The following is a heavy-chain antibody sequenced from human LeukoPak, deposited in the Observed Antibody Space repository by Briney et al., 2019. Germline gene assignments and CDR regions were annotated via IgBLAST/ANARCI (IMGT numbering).Heavy chain of an antibody. CDR1: GFTFSDYY. CDR3: ARPRRFPRKENWFDP. V-gene: IGHV3-11*04. CDR2: ISSSGSTI. Sequence: GGSLRLSCAASGFTFSDYYMSWIRQAPGKGLEWVSYISSSGSTIYYADSVKGRFTISRDNAKNSLYLQMNSLRAEDTAVYYCARPRRFPRKENWFDPWGQGTLVTVSS. J-gene: IGHJ5*02. D-gene: IGHD2-21*01.